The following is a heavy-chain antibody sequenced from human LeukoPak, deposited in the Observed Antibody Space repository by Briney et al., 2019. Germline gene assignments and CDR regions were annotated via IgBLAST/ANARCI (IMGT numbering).Heavy chain of an antibody. CDR1: GFTFSSYW. CDR2: IKQDGSEK. CDR3: ARDQKGNYYDSSGYYYINWFDP. D-gene: IGHD3-22*01. V-gene: IGHV3-7*01. Sequence: AGGSLRLSCAASGFTFSSYWMSWVRQAPGKGREGVANIKQDGSEKYYVDSVKGRFTISRDNAKNSLYLQMNSLRAEDTAVYYCARDQKGNYYDSSGYYYINWFDPWGQGTLVTVSS. J-gene: IGHJ5*02.